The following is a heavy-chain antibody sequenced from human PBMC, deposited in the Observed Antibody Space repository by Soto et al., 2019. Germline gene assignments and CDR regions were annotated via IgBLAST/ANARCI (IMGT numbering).Heavy chain of an antibody. J-gene: IGHJ4*02. CDR1: GFTFSDYA. V-gene: IGHV3-23*01. CDR2: ISGSGGST. D-gene: IGHD3-10*01. CDR3: AKDPITMVRGGFFVD. Sequence: EGQLLESGGGLVQPGGSLRLSCVASGFTFSDYAMSWVRQAPGKGLEWVSAISGSGGSTYYADSVKGRFTISRDNSKNTLYLQMNSLRAEDTAVYYCAKDPITMVRGGFFVDWGQGTLVTVSS.